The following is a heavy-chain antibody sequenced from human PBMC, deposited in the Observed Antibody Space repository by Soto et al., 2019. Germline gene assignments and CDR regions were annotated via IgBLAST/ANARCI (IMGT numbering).Heavy chain of an antibody. J-gene: IGHJ4*02. CDR2: IYYSGST. D-gene: IGHD2-15*01. Sequence: QVQLQESGPGLVKPSQTLSLTCTVSGGSISSGGYYWSWIRQHPGKGLEWIGYIYYSGSTYYNPSLTSRVTISVDTSKNQFSLKLSSVTAADTAVYYCARADYCSGGSCPYYFDYWGQGTLVTVSS. CDR1: GGSISSGGYY. V-gene: IGHV4-31*03. CDR3: ARADYCSGGSCPYYFDY.